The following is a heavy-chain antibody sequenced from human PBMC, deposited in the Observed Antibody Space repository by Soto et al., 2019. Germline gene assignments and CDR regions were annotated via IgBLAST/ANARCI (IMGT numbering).Heavy chain of an antibody. V-gene: IGHV2-5*02. Sequence: QITLKEAGPPLVKPTQTLTLTCSSSGFPLITSGVGVGWIRQPPGKALEWLALIYWDDDKGYSTSLKSRLTITKDTSKNQVVLTMTNMDPVDTATYYCAHTMAPRIFDYWGQGTLVTVSS. CDR1: GFPLITSGVG. J-gene: IGHJ4*02. CDR3: AHTMAPRIFDY. CDR2: IYWDDDK.